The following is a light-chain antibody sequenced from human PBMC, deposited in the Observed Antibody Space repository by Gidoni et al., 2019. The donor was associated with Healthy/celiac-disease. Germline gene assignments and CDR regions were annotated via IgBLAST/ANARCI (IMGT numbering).Light chain of an antibody. CDR1: QSVLYSPNNKNY. CDR3: QQYYSTPLT. J-gene: IGKJ4*01. CDR2: WAS. V-gene: IGKV4-1*01. Sequence: DIVMTQSPDSLAVSLGERATNNCKSSQSVLYSPNNKNYLAWYQQKPGQPPKLLIYWASTRESGVPDRFSGSGSGTDFTLTISSLQAEDVAVYYCQQYYSTPLTFXGXTKVEIK.